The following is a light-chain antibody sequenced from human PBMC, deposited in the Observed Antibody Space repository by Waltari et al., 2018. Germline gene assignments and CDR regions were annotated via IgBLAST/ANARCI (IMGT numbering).Light chain of an antibody. J-gene: IGKJ5*01. V-gene: IGKV6-21*02. CDR1: QSIGRS. CDR2: YAS. Sequence: EIVLTQSPDFQSVTPKEKVTITCRASQSIGRSLHWYQRKPGQSPNLLIKYASQSISGVPSRCSGSGSGTDFTLTITSLEAEDAATYFCHQSSKLPITFGQGTRLEI. CDR3: HQSSKLPIT.